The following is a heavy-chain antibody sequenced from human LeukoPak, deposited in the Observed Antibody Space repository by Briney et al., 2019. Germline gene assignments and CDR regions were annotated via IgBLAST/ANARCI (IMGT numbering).Heavy chain of an antibody. CDR2: IYYSGTT. D-gene: IGHD6-19*01. CDR3: ARDSPSSGWYFDY. J-gene: IGHJ4*02. V-gene: IGHV4-39*02. Sequence: PSETLSLTCTVSGGSISSSTYYWGWIRQPPGKGLEWIGSIYYSGTTYYNPSLKSRVTISVDTSKNQFSLKLSSVTAADTAVNYCARDSPSSGWYFDYWGQGTLVTVSS. CDR1: GGSISSSTYY.